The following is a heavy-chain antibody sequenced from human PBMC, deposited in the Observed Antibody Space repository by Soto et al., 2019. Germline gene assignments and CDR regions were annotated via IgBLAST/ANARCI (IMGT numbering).Heavy chain of an antibody. Sequence: SETLSPTCTVSGFSIGSSTNYWGWIRQPPGKGLEWIGTIYYSGTTYYNPSLKSRVTISVDTSTNQYSLRLSSVTTADTALYYCATGRVLYGSEYWGQGTMVTVSS. CDR2: IYYSGTT. V-gene: IGHV4-39*07. CDR1: GFSIGSSTNY. CDR3: ATGRVLYGSEY. D-gene: IGHD3-10*01. J-gene: IGHJ3*01.